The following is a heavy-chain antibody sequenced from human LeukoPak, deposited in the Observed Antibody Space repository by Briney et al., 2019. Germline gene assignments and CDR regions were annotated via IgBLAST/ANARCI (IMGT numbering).Heavy chain of an antibody. V-gene: IGHV3-23*01. Sequence: GGSLRLSCAASGFTFSSYAMSWVRQAPGKGLEWVSAISGSGGSIYYADSVKGRFTISRDNAKNSLSLQMNSLRAEDTAVYYCARDPYNGSYGDDYYYYMDVWGKGTTVTISS. D-gene: IGHD1-26*01. CDR3: ARDPYNGSYGDDYYYYMDV. CDR1: GFTFSSYA. J-gene: IGHJ6*03. CDR2: ISGSGGSI.